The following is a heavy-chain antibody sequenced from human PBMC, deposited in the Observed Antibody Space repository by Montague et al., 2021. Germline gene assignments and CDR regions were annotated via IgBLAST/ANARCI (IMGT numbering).Heavy chain of an antibody. V-gene: IGHV4-31*03. D-gene: IGHD2-2*02. J-gene: IGHJ4*02. CDR2: IHYTGYT. Sequence: SQTLSLTCNVSGASFNYGDYYWTWIRQHPGKGLEWIGYIHYTGYTQYNPSLNSRLTLSVDTSKNQFSLMLNSVTAADTAVYYCARDVGRYTPVGYLDSWGQGTRVIVSS. CDR3: ARDVGRYTPVGYLDS. CDR1: GASFNYGDYY.